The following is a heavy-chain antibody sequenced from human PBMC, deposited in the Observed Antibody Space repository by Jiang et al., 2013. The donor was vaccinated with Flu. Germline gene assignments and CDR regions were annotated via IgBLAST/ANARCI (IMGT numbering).Heavy chain of an antibody. Sequence: GGYYWSWIRQHPGKGLEWIGYIYYSGSTYYNPSLKSRVTISVDTSKNQFSLKLSSVTAADTAVYYCARGIFIAAAGTHYFDYWGQGTLVTVSS. CDR2: IYYSGST. CDR3: ARGIFIAAAGTHYFDY. J-gene: IGHJ4*02. V-gene: IGHV4-31*02. D-gene: IGHD6-13*01. CDR1: GGYY.